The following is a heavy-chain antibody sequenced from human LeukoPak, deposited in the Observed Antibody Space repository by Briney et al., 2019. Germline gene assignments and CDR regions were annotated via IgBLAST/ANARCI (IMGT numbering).Heavy chain of an antibody. CDR3: ASSGVYDYVWGSYPSDY. D-gene: IGHD3-16*02. CDR1: GFTFSSYN. Sequence: QPGGSLRLSCAVSGFTFSSYNMHWVRQAPGKGLEWISYISSTSSTIYYADSVKGRLTVSRDNAKNLLYLQMNSLRAEDTAVYYCASSGVYDYVWGSYPSDYWGQGTLVTVSS. CDR2: ISSTSSTI. J-gene: IGHJ4*02. V-gene: IGHV3-48*04.